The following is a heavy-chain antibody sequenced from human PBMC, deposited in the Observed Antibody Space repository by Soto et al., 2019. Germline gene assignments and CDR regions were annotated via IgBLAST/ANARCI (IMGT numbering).Heavy chain of an antibody. CDR3: ARSVAYSCDS. Sequence: EVQLVESGGGMVQPGGSLRLSCAASGFTFNSYWMRWVRQAPGKGLEWVANINEDGSEKFYVDSVKGRFTISRNNTKNAMYLQMNSLRAEDTAVYYCARSVAYSCDSLCQGTLVTVSS. V-gene: IGHV3-7*01. D-gene: IGHD2-15*01. CDR1: GFTFNSYW. CDR2: INEDGSEK. J-gene: IGHJ5*01.